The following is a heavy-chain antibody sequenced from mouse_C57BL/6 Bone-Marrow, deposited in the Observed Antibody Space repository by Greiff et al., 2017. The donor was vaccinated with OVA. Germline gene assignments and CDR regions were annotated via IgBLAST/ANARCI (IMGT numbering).Heavy chain of an antibody. CDR1: GYTFTSYG. CDR3: AYGSSFYWYFDV. V-gene: IGHV1-81*01. CDR2: IYPRSGNT. Sequence: QVQLQQSGAELARPGASVKLSCKASGYTFTSYGISWVKQRTGQGLEWIGEIYPRSGNTSYNEKFKGKATLTADKSSSTAYMELRSLTSEDSAVYFCAYGSSFYWYFDVWGTGTTVTVSS. D-gene: IGHD1-1*01. J-gene: IGHJ1*03.